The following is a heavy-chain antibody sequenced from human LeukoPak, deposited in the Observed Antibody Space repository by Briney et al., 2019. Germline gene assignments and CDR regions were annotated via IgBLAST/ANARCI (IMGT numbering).Heavy chain of an antibody. CDR2: INHSGSI. V-gene: IGHV4-34*01. Sequence: SETLSLTCAVYGGSFSGYYLTWIRQSPGKGLEWIGEINHSGSITYNPSLESQVTISVDTSKNQFSLKLTSVTAADTAVYYCARDLPFAAWGQGILVTVSS. D-gene: IGHD2/OR15-2a*01. J-gene: IGHJ5*02. CDR1: GGSFSGYY. CDR3: ARDLPFAA.